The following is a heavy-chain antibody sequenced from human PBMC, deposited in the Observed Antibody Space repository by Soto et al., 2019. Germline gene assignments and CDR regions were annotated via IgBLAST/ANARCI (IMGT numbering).Heavy chain of an antibody. Sequence: PGGSLRLSCAASGFTLSDYYMSWIRQAPGKGLEWVSYISTTSYTNYADSVKGRFTISRDNAKNSLYLQMNSLRAEDTAVYYCARGVYGYSYGYDWFDPWDHGTLVTVSS. V-gene: IGHV3-11*05. J-gene: IGHJ5*02. D-gene: IGHD5-18*01. CDR3: ARGVYGYSYGYDWFDP. CDR2: ISTTSYT. CDR1: GFTLSDYY.